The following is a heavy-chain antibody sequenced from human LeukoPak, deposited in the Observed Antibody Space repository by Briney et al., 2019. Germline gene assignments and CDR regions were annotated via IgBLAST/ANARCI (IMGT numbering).Heavy chain of an antibody. CDR3: ARDLENCSGGSCYYYYYGMDV. CDR2: ISGSGGST. J-gene: IGHJ6*02. Sequence: TGGSLRLSCAASGFTFSSYAMSWVRQAPGKGLEWVSAISGSGGSTYYADSVKGRFTISRDNSKNTLYLQMNSLRAEDTAVYYCARDLENCSGGSCYYYYYGMDVWGQGTTVTVSS. D-gene: IGHD2-15*01. CDR1: GFTFSSYA. V-gene: IGHV3-23*01.